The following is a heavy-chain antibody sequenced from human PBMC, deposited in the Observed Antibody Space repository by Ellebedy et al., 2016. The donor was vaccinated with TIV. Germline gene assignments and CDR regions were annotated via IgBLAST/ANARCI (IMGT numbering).Heavy chain of an antibody. D-gene: IGHD2-21*01. CDR2: IHWSDAN. CDR3: AHRLVARGFDN. Sequence: SGPTLVKPTQTLTLTCTFSGFSLSPTGVGVGWIRQSPGQALEWLAVIHWSDANHYNPSLKTRLTITNDTSKNQVVFTMTNMDPVDTGTYYCAHRLVARGFDNWGQGTLVTVSS. CDR1: GFSLSPTGVG. V-gene: IGHV2-5*01. J-gene: IGHJ4*02.